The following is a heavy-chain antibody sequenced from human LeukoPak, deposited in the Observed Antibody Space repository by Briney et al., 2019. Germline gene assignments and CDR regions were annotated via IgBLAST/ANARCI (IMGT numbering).Heavy chain of an antibody. CDR1: GFTFSSYG. CDR2: IWYDGSNK. V-gene: IGHV3-33*01. CDR3: ARDSGGYYYDSSVRAYGMDV. D-gene: IGHD3-22*01. J-gene: IGHJ6*02. Sequence: GGSLRLSCAASGFTFSSYGMHWVRQAPGKGLEWVAVIWYDGSNKYYADSVKGRFTISRDNSKNTLYLQMNSLRAEDTAVYYCARDSGGYYYDSSVRAYGMDVWGQGTTVTVSS.